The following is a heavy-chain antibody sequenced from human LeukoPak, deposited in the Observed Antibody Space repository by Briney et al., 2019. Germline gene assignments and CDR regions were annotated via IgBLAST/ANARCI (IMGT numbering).Heavy chain of an antibody. D-gene: IGHD5-18*01. V-gene: IGHV4-34*01. J-gene: IGHJ6*01. CDR2: INHSGST. Sequence: SETLSLTCEVYGGSFSGYYWNWIRQPPGKGLEWIGEINHSGSTNYNLPLKSRVSISVDTSKNHFSLKLSSLTAADTAVYYCARIMEYRSYGDYYYGMDVWGQGTTVTVSS. CDR3: ARIMEYRSYGDYYYGMDV. CDR1: GGSFSGYY.